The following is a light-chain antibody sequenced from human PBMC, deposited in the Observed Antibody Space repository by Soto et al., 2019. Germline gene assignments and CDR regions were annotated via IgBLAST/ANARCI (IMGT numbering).Light chain of an antibody. J-gene: IGKJ2*01. V-gene: IGKV1-39*01. CDR2: AAS. CDR1: QTITTH. Sequence: DIQMTQSPSSLSASVGDRVTITCRASQTITTHVNWYQQKPGKAPKLLIYAASSLQSGVPSRFSGSGSGTDFTLTISSLQPEDFAVYFCQQRDDLYTFGQGTKLQIK. CDR3: QQRDDLYT.